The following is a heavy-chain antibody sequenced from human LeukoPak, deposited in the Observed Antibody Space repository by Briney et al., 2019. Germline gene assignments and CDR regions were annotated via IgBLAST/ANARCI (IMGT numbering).Heavy chain of an antibody. D-gene: IGHD3-16*02. V-gene: IGHV4-34*01. J-gene: IGHJ4*02. CDR1: GGSFSGYY. CDR2: INHSGST. CDR3: ARLSYYDYVWGSYRPYYFDY. Sequence: SETLSLTCAVYGGSFSGYYWSWIRQPPGKGLEWIGEINHSGSTNYNPSLKSRVTISVDTSKNQFSLKLSSVTAADTAVYYCARLSYYDYVWGSYRPYYFDYWGQGTLVTVSS.